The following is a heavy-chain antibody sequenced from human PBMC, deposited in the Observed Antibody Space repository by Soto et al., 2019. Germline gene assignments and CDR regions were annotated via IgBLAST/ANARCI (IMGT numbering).Heavy chain of an antibody. J-gene: IGHJ4*02. CDR1: GDSFTSYA. D-gene: IGHD1-26*01. Sequence: ASVNVSSKLSGDSFTSYAIPWVRQVAGQRREWMGWISADNGNTKYSQKCQGRVTITRDVSANTASLELISLRSEDTAVYYCARGSGSFFPYFNYWSQGTLVASPQ. CDR3: ARGSGSFFPYFNY. CDR2: ISADNGNT. V-gene: IGHV1-3*01.